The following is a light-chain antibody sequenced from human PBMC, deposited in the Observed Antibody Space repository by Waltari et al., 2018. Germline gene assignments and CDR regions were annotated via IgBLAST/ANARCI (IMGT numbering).Light chain of an antibody. J-gene: IGKJ1*01. Sequence: VAVTQFPPSLPVTLGQPVSISCSSSQSLLHSDGNTYLYWFQQRQGQSPRRLFYRVSNRDSGVPHRFSGNGSGTESTLKVSRVEAEDVGVYYCEKDTNWLWTFGQGTKVELK. V-gene: IGKV2-30*02. CDR2: RVS. CDR3: EKDTNWLWT. CDR1: QSLLHSDGNTY.